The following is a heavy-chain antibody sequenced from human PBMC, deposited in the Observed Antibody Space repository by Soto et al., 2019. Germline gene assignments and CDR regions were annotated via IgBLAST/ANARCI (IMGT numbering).Heavy chain of an antibody. D-gene: IGHD2-2*01. CDR2: MNPNSGNT. V-gene: IGHV1-8*01. Sequence: GASVKVSCKASGYTFTSYDINWVRQATGQGLEWMGWMNPNSGNTGYAQKFQGRVTMTRNTSISTAYMELSSLRSEDTAVYYCARGGDIVLVPAAPDSSQNNWFDPWGQGTLVTVSS. CDR3: ARGGDIVLVPAAPDSSQNNWFDP. CDR1: GYTFTSYD. J-gene: IGHJ5*02.